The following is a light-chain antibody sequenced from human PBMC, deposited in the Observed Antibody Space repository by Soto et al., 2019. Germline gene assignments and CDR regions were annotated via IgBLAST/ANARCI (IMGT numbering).Light chain of an antibody. Sequence: EIVLTQSPATLSLSPGERATLSCRASQSVSSNYLAWYQQKPGQAPRLLIYGASTRATGIPDRFSGSGSGTDFTLTISRLEPEDSAVYYCQQYGSSPTWTFGQGTRWIS. J-gene: IGKJ1*01. CDR3: QQYGSSPTWT. V-gene: IGKV3-20*01. CDR1: QSVSSNY. CDR2: GAS.